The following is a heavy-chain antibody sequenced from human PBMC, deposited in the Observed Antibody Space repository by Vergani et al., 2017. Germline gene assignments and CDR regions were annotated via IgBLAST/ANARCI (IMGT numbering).Heavy chain of an antibody. CDR1: GFTFSSYG. CDR3: ARDLTVAGLFDY. CDR2: IRYDGSNK. Sequence: QVQLVESGGGVVQPGGSLRLSCAASGFTFSSYGMHWVRQAPGKGLEWVAFIRYDGSNKYYTDSVKGRFTISRDNAKNSLYLQMNSLRAEDTAVYYCARDLTVAGLFDYWGQGTLVTVSS. D-gene: IGHD6-19*01. J-gene: IGHJ4*02. V-gene: IGHV3-30*02.